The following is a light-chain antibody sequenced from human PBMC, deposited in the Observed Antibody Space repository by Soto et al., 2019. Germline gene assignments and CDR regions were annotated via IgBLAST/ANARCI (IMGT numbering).Light chain of an antibody. Sequence: QSALTQPRSVSGSPGQSVTISCTGASSDVGGYNYVSWYQQHPGKAPKLMIYDVSKRPSGVPDHFSGSKSGNTASLTISGLQAEDEADYYCCSYAGSYTFVFGTGTQLTVL. V-gene: IGLV2-11*01. CDR3: CSYAGSYTFV. CDR2: DVS. CDR1: SSDVGGYNY. J-gene: IGLJ1*01.